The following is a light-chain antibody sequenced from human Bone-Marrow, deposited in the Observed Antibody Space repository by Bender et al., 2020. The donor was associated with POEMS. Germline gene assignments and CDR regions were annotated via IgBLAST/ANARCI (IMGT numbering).Light chain of an antibody. J-gene: IGLJ3*02. CDR1: SSNTGSGYD. CDR3: QSYDNSLGGLV. Sequence: QSALTQSASVSGSPGQSITISCTGSSSNTGSGYDINWYQHLPGTAPKLLIYGYNNRPSGVPDRFSGSKSGTSASLAITVLQAEDEGDYYCQSYDNSLGGLVFGGGTKLTVL. CDR2: GYN. V-gene: IGLV1-40*01.